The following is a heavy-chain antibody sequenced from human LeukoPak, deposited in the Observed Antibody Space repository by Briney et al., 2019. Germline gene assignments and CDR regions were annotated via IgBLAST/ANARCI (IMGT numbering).Heavy chain of an antibody. D-gene: IGHD2-15*01. CDR3: ARVGSANNFDY. Sequence: GGSLRLSCAASGFTVSSNYMSWVRQAPGKGLEWVSVIYSGGSTYYADSVKGRFTISRDNSKNTLYLQMNSLRAEDTAVYYCARVGSANNFDYWGQGTLVTVSS. CDR2: IYSGGST. V-gene: IGHV3-53*01. J-gene: IGHJ4*02. CDR1: GFTVSSNY.